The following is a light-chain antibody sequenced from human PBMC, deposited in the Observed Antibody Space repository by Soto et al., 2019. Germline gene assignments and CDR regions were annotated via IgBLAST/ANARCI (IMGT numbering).Light chain of an antibody. CDR1: QSIGTW. Sequence: DIQMTQSPSTLSASVGDRVTITCRASQSIGTWLAWYQHKPGRAPKLLLYDASTLEGGVPSRFSGSRPGTEFTFTISSLQPDDFATYYCQQYNSYSRAFGQVNKVEIK. V-gene: IGKV1-5*01. CDR2: DAS. J-gene: IGKJ1*01. CDR3: QQYNSYSRA.